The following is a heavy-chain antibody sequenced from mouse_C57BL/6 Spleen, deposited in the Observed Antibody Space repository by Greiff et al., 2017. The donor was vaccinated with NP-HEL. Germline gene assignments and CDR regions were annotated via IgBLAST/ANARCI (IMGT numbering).Heavy chain of an antibody. CDR2: ISDGGSYT. CDR1: GFTFSSYA. V-gene: IGHV5-4*01. Sequence: EVQRVESGGGLVKPGGSLKLSCAASGFTFSSYAMSWVRQTPEKRLEWVATISDGGSYTYYPDNVKGRFTISRDNAKNNLYLQMSHLKSEDTAMYYCARAYGNYLYYFDYWGQGTTLTVSS. CDR3: ARAYGNYLYYFDY. J-gene: IGHJ2*01. D-gene: IGHD2-1*01.